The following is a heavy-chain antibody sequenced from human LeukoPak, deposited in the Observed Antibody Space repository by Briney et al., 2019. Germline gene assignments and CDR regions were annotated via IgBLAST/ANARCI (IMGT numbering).Heavy chain of an antibody. CDR3: ARGRRSEYYYYYYMDV. D-gene: IGHD2-15*01. J-gene: IGHJ6*03. V-gene: IGHV3-7*01. CDR2: IKQDGSEK. Sequence: GGSLRLSCAASGFTFSSYWMSWVRQAPGKGLEWVANIKQDGSEKYYVDSVKGRFTISRDNAKNSLYLQMNSLRAEDMAVYYCARGRRSEYYYYYYMDVWGKGTTVTVPS. CDR1: GFTFSSYW.